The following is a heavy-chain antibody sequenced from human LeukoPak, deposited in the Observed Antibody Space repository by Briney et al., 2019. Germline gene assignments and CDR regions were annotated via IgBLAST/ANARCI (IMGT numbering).Heavy chain of an antibody. CDR1: GGSISSGGYS. V-gene: IGHV4-30-2*01. CDR3: AREADYYGSGSYGWFDP. J-gene: IGHJ5*02. D-gene: IGHD3-10*01. Sequence: SQTLSLTCAVSGGSISSGGYSWSWIQQPPGKGLEWIGYIYHSGSTYYNPSLKSRVTISVDRSKNQFSLKLSSVTAADTAVYYCAREADYYGSGSYGWFDPWGQGTLVTVSS. CDR2: IYHSGST.